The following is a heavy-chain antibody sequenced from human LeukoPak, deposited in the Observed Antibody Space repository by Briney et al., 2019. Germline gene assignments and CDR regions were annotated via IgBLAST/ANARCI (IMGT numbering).Heavy chain of an antibody. CDR1: GFTFSSHW. J-gene: IGHJ4*02. CDR2: IKQDGTEK. Sequence: PGGSLRLSCAASGFTFSSHWMSWVRQAPGKGLEWVANIKQDGTEKSYVDSVKGRFTISRDNVRNSLSLQMNSLRGEDTAVYYCAILSGSYWDYWGQGTLVTVSS. D-gene: IGHD1-26*01. CDR3: AILSGSYWDY. V-gene: IGHV3-7*05.